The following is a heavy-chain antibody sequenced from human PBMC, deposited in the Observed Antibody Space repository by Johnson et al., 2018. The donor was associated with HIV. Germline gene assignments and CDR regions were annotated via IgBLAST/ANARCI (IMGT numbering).Heavy chain of an antibody. Sequence: VHLVESGGGVARPGGSPRLSCAASGFTFDDYGMSWVRQAPGKGLEWVSRINWDGESTGYADSVKGRFTITRDNAKNSLYLQMNSLRAEDAALYYCARERYGSCCASEGLDIWADWTMGSVYS. CDR2: INWDGEST. CDR1: GFTFDDYG. CDR3: ARERYGSCCASEGLDI. D-gene: IGHD1-26*01. V-gene: IGHV3-20*04. J-gene: IGHJ3*02.